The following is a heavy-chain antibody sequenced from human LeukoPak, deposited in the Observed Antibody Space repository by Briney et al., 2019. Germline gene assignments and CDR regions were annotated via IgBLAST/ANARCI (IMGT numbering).Heavy chain of an antibody. CDR2: IDYSGGNT. D-gene: IGHD3-22*01. V-gene: IGHV3-23*01. CDR3: ARDRLPSSGYFNWFDP. J-gene: IGHJ5*02. Sequence: HPGGSLRFSCTASGFTLSSYEMSWIRQAPGKGLEWVSSIDYSGGNTYYADSVKGRFTISRDNSKNTLYLQLNSLRAEDTAVYYCARDRLPSSGYFNWFDPWGQGTLVTVSS. CDR1: GFTLSSYE.